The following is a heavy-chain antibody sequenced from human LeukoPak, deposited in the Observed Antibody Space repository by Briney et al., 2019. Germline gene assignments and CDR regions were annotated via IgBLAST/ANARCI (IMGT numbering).Heavy chain of an antibody. CDR1: GFTFSSYW. J-gene: IGHJ6*03. Sequence: GGSLRLSCAASGFTFSSYWMSWVRQAPGKGLEWVANIKQEGSEKYYVDSVKGRFTISRDNAKNSLYLQMNSLRAEDTAVYYCARDGAVVGSSSNYYYYMDVWGKGTTVTVSS. CDR3: ARDGAVVGSSSNYYYYMDV. D-gene: IGHD6-6*01. CDR2: IKQEGSEK. V-gene: IGHV3-7*01.